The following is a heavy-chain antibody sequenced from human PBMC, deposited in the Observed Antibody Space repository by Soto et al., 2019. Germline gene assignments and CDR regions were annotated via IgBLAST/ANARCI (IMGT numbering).Heavy chain of an antibody. J-gene: IGHJ3*02. CDR1: GFTFSSYG. Sequence: QVQLVESGGGVVQPGRSLRLSCAASGFTFSSYGMHWVRQAPGKGLEWVAVIWYDGSNKYYADSVKGRFTISRDNSKNTLYLQMNSLRAEDTAVYYCARDLYYYESSGYPDAFDIWGQGTMVTVSS. V-gene: IGHV3-33*01. D-gene: IGHD3-22*01. CDR2: IWYDGSNK. CDR3: ARDLYYYESSGYPDAFDI.